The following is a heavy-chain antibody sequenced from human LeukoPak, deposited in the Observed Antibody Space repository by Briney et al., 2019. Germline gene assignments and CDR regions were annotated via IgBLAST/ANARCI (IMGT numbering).Heavy chain of an antibody. CDR3: ARGAYYNFWSGFYYSPHFDY. CDR1: GYTFTSYY. D-gene: IGHD3-3*01. V-gene: IGHV1-46*01. J-gene: IGHJ4*02. CDR2: INPSGGST. Sequence: ASVKVSCKASGYTFTSYYMHWVRQAPGQGLEWMGIINPSGGSTSYAQKFQGRVTMTRDTSISTAYMELSRLRSDDAAVYFCARGAYYNFWSGFYYSPHFDYWGQGTLVTVSS.